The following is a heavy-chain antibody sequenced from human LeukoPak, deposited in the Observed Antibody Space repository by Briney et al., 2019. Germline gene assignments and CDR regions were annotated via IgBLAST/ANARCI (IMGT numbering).Heavy chain of an antibody. CDR2: INPNSGGT. D-gene: IGHD2-2*01. J-gene: IGHJ6*03. V-gene: IGHV1-2*02. CDR1: GYTFTGYY. Sequence: ASVKVSCKASGYTFTGYYMHWVRQAPGQGLEWMGWINPNSGGTNYAQKFQGRVTMTRDTSISTAHMELSRLRSDDTAVYYCASGGVVVPAATTATPTYYYYYYMDVWGKGTTVTVSS. CDR3: ASGGVVVPAATTATPTYYYYYYMDV.